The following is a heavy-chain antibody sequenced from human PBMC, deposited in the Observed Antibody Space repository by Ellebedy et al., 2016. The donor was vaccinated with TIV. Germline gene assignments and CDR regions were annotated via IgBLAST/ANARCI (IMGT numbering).Heavy chain of an antibody. CDR1: GFTFSDYY. Sequence: GESLKISCAASGFTFSDYYMSWFRQAPGKGLEWVSYISSTSGTIKYYADSVKGRFTISRDNAKNSLYLQVNSLRSEDTAVYYCARDNILSYDSSGYYSGDRAFDIWGQGTMVTVSS. CDR2: ISSTSGTIK. D-gene: IGHD3-22*01. J-gene: IGHJ3*02. CDR3: ARDNILSYDSSGYYSGDRAFDI. V-gene: IGHV3-11*01.